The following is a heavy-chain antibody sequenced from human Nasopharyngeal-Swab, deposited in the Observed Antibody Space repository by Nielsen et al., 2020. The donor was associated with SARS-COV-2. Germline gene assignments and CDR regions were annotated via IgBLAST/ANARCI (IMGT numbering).Heavy chain of an antibody. V-gene: IGHV1-18*01. CDR2: ISAYNGNT. D-gene: IGHD2-15*01. Sequence: WVRQAPGQGLEWMGWISAYNGNTNYAQKLQGRVTMTRDTSTSTVYMELSSLRSEDTAVYYCARDGSRDIVVVVAATTSCYFDYWGQGTLVTVSS. J-gene: IGHJ4*02. CDR3: ARDGSRDIVVVVAATTSCYFDY.